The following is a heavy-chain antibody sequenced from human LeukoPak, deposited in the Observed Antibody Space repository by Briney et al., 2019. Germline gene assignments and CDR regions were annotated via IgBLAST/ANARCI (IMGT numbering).Heavy chain of an antibody. D-gene: IGHD3-3*01. CDR3: ARDRKATGDFWSGSLRY. CDR2: IYHSGST. CDR1: GGSISSSNW. Sequence: SETLSLTCAVSGGSISSSNWWSWVRQPPGKGLEWIGEIYHSGSTNYNPSLKSRVTISVDKSKNQFSLKLSSVTAADTAVYYCARDRKATGDFWSGSLRYWGQGTLVTVSS. V-gene: IGHV4-4*02. J-gene: IGHJ4*02.